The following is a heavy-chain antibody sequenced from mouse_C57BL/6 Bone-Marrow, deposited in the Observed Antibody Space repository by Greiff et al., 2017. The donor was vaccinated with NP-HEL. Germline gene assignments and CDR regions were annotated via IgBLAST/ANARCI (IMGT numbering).Heavy chain of an antibody. D-gene: IGHD3-2*02. Sequence: QVQLQQSGAELVRPGASVTLSCKASGYTFTDYEMHWVKQTPVHGLEWIGAIDPETGGTAYNQKFKGKAILTADKSSSTAYMELRSLTSEDSAVYYCTRVRYYFDYWGQGTTLTVSS. J-gene: IGHJ2*01. CDR1: GYTFTDYE. CDR3: TRVRYYFDY. V-gene: IGHV1-15*01. CDR2: IDPETGGT.